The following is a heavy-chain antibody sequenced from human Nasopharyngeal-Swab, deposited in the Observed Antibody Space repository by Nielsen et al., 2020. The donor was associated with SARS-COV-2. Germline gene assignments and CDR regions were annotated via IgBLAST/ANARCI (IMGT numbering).Heavy chain of an antibody. V-gene: IGHV4-39*01. CDR2: IYYTGSA. CDR3: ARQTGMDV. Sequence: GSLRLSCTVSGGSIMSSSYYWGWIRQPPGKGLEWIGVIYYTGSAHYSPSLKSRVTISVDTSRNQFFLRVASVTAEDTAVYYCARQTGMDVWGQGTSVTISS. CDR1: GGSIMSSSYY. J-gene: IGHJ6*02.